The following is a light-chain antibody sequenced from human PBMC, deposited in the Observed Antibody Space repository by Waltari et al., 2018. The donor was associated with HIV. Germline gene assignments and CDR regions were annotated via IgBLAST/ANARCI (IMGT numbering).Light chain of an antibody. J-gene: IGLJ3*02. Sequence: QSVLTQSPSTSGTPGQRVTISCSGSSSNTESHYVPWFQQVPGTAPKLLNFRNTQRPSGVSDRFSGSVSGTSASLAISGLRSEDEADYYCAVWDDSLSAQLFGGGTKLTVL. CDR1: SSNTESHY. CDR3: AVWDDSLSAQL. CDR2: RNT. V-gene: IGLV1-47*01.